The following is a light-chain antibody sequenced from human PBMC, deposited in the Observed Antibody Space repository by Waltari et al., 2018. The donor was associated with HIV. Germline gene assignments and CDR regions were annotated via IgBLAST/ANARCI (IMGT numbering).Light chain of an antibody. V-gene: IGKV1-9*01. Sequence: DVQLTQSPSFLSASVGDRVTFTCRASQDITSHLAWYQQKSGKAPNLLIYGASTLQSGVPSRFSGSGSETEFTLTISSLQPEDSATYYCQQLNSYPWTFGLGTKV. J-gene: IGKJ1*01. CDR2: GAS. CDR1: QDITSH. CDR3: QQLNSYPWT.